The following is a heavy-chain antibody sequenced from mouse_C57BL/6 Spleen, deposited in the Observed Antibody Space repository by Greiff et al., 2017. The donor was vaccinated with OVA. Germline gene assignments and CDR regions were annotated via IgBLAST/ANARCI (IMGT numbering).Heavy chain of an antibody. V-gene: IGHV1-15*01. Sequence: VQLQQSGAELVRPGASVTLSCKASGYTFTDYEMHWVKQTPVHGLEWIGAIDPETGGTAYNQKFKGKAILTADKSSSTAYMELRSLTSEDSAVYYFTKGGGYFDYWGQGTTLTVSS. CDR1: GYTFTDYE. CDR2: IDPETGGT. J-gene: IGHJ2*01. CDR3: TKGGGYFDY.